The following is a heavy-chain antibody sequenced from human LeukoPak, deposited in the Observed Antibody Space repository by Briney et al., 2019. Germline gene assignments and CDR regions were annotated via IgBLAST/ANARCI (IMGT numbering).Heavy chain of an antibody. CDR3: AKDGMEILWFGEPSYGMDV. V-gene: IGHV3-23*01. Sequence: GGSLRLSCAASGFTFSSYAMSWVRQAPGKGLEWVSAISGSGGSTYYADSVKGRFTISRDNSKNTLYLQMNSLRAEDTAVYYCAKDGMEILWFGEPSYGMDVWGKGTTVTVSS. D-gene: IGHD3-10*01. CDR1: GFTFSSYA. CDR2: ISGSGGST. J-gene: IGHJ6*04.